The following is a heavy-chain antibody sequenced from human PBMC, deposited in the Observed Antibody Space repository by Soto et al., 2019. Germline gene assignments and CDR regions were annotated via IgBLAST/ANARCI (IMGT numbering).Heavy chain of an antibody. J-gene: IGHJ6*02. V-gene: IGHV4-59*01. Sequence: PSETLSLTCTVSGGSISSYYWSWIRQPPGKGLEWIGYIYYSGSTNYNPSLKSRVTISVDTSKNQFSLKLSSVTAADTAVYYCARVPTMVRGVIITRYYYYGMDVWGQGTTVTVS. CDR1: GGSISSYY. D-gene: IGHD3-10*01. CDR2: IYYSGST. CDR3: ARVPTMVRGVIITRYYYYGMDV.